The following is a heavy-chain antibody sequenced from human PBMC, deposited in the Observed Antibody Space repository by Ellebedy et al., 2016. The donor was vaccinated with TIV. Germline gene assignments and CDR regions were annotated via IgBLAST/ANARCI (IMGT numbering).Heavy chain of an antibody. Sequence: GESLKISCAAAGFTFSSHWMHWVRQDPGKGLVWVSRINSDGSSTSYADSVKGRFTISRDNAKNTLYLQMNSLRAEDTAVYYCARVQGTHLREAWFDPWGQGTPVTVSS. CDR1: GFTFSSHW. V-gene: IGHV3-74*01. CDR2: INSDGSST. CDR3: ARVQGTHLREAWFDP. D-gene: IGHD4-17*01. J-gene: IGHJ5*02.